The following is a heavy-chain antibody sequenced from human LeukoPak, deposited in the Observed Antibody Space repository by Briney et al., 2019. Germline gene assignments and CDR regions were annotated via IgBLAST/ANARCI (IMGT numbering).Heavy chain of an antibody. J-gene: IGHJ3*02. CDR2: IIPIFGTA. D-gene: IGHD3-3*01. CDR3: ARGSIWGYDFWSGDHAFDI. CDR1: GYTFTSYG. Sequence: GASVKVSCKASGYTFTSYGISWVRQAPGQGLEWMGGIIPIFGTANYAQKFQGRVTITTDESTSTAYMELSSLRSEDTAVYYCARGSIWGYDFWSGDHAFDIWGQGTMVTVSS. V-gene: IGHV1-69*05.